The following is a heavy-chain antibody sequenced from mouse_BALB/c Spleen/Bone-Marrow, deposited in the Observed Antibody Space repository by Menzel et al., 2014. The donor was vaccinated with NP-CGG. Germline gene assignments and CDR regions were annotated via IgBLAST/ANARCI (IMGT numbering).Heavy chain of an antibody. D-gene: IGHD2-3*01. CDR3: ARGWLLSWFAY. J-gene: IGHJ3*01. V-gene: IGHV1S29*02. CDR2: IYPYNGGT. CDR1: GYTFTDYN. Sequence: VQLQQSGPELVKPGASVKISCKASGYTFTDYNMHWVEQSHGRSLEWIGYIYPYNGGTGYNQKFKSKATLTVDNSSSTAYMELRSLTSENSAVYYCARGWLLSWFAYWGQGTLVTVSA.